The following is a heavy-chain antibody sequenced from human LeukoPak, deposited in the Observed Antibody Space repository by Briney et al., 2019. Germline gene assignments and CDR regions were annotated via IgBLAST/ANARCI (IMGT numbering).Heavy chain of an antibody. CDR3: ARLSTSVAGGDH. CDR2: IKKDGSEE. Sequence: GGSLRLSRTASGFSFSTSWMSWVRQTPGKGLEWVANIKKDGSEEYYVDSVKTRFTISRDNAKSSLYLQLNSLIVEDTAVYYCARLSTSVAGGDHWGQGTLVTVSS. V-gene: IGHV3-7*01. J-gene: IGHJ4*02. CDR1: GFSFSTSW. D-gene: IGHD6-19*01.